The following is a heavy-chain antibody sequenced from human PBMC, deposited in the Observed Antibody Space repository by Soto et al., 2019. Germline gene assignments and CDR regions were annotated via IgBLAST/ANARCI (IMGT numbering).Heavy chain of an antibody. Sequence: QVQLVQSGAEVKKPGASVKVSCKASGYTFTSYYMHWVRQAPGQGLEWMGIINPSGGSTSYAQKFQGRVTMTRDTSTSTVYMERSSLRSEDTAVYYCARGGGGSFLRYYFDYWGQGTLVTVSS. CDR1: GYTFTSYY. CDR2: INPSGGST. CDR3: ARGGGGSFLRYYFDY. J-gene: IGHJ4*02. V-gene: IGHV1-46*01. D-gene: IGHD1-26*01.